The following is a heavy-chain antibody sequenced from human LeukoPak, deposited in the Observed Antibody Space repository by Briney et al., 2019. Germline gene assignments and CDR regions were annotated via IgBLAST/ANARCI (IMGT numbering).Heavy chain of an antibody. J-gene: IGHJ4*02. Sequence: SETLSLTCTVSGGSISSSSYYWGWIRQPPGKGLEWIGTIYYTGSTYYNPSLKSRVTISIDTSKNQFSLRLSSVTAADPAVYFCARASNYFDILYWGQGTMVTVSS. CDR1: GGSISSSSYY. D-gene: IGHD3-22*01. V-gene: IGHV4-39*01. CDR3: ARASNYFDILY. CDR2: IYYTGST.